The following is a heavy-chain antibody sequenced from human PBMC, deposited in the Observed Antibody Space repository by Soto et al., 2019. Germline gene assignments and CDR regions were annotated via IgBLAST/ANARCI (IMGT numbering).Heavy chain of an antibody. Sequence: GGSLKLACAASGFTFSSYAMSWDRQAPGKGLEWVSAISGSGDTTYFADSVKGRFTISRDNSRNTLYLQMSSLRAEDTAVYYCAKDAVVGSAYCFDYWGQGALVTVPS. J-gene: IGHJ4*02. CDR2: ISGSGDTT. CDR1: GFTFSSYA. V-gene: IGHV3-23*01. D-gene: IGHD2-15*01. CDR3: AKDAVVGSAYCFDY.